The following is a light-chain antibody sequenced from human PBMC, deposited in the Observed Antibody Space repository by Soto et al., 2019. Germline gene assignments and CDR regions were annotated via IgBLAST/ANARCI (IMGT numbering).Light chain of an antibody. CDR3: QQFDGSLWT. J-gene: IGKJ1*01. Sequence: EIVLTQSPGTLSLSPGERATLSCRASQSVSSSSLAWYQQKRGQAPRLLIHDASSRATGIPDRFSGSGSGTDFTLTISRLEPEDFAVYCCQQFDGSLWTFGPGTKVDI. CDR2: DAS. V-gene: IGKV3-20*01. CDR1: QSVSSSS.